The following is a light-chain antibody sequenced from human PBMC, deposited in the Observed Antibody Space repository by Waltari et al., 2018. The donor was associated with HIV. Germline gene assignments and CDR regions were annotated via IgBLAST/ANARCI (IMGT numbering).Light chain of an antibody. CDR2: DVS. CDR1: SSDVGGYNY. CDR3: SSYTSSSTPVV. V-gene: IGLV2-14*03. J-gene: IGLJ2*01. Sequence: QSALTQPASVSGSPGQSIPIPFTGTSSDVGGYNYVSWYQQHPGKAPKLMIYDVSNRPSGVSNRFSGSKSGNTASLTISGLQAEDEADYYCSSYTSSSTPVVFGGGTKLTVL.